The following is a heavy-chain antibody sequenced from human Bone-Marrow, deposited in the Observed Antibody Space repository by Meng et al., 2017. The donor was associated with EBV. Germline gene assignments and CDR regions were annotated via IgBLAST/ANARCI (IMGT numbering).Heavy chain of an antibody. D-gene: IGHD1-1*01. Sequence: QVQLQESGPVLVKPSGTLSLTCAVSGGSISRSNWWSSVRQPPVKGLEWIGEIYHSVSSNYNPSLKSRVTISVDKSKNQFSLKLSSVTAADTAVYYCLLQVQDDDYWGQGTLVTVSS. CDR3: LLQVQDDDY. CDR1: GGSISRSNW. J-gene: IGHJ4*02. V-gene: IGHV4-4*02. CDR2: IYHSVSS.